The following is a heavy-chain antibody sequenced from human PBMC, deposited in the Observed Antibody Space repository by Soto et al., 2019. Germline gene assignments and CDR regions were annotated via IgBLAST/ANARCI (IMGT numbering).Heavy chain of an antibody. CDR1: GYTFTSYA. D-gene: IGHD5-12*01. Sequence: QVQLVQSGAELKKPGASVKVSCKASGYTFTSYALHWVRQAPGQRLEWMGWINAGNGHTKYSREFRDRLTITMDTYASTAYMEVRGLKSADTAVFYCARDFAGGLNEAFDFWGQGTMVTVSS. J-gene: IGHJ3*01. CDR3: ARDFAGGLNEAFDF. V-gene: IGHV1-3*01. CDR2: INAGNGHT.